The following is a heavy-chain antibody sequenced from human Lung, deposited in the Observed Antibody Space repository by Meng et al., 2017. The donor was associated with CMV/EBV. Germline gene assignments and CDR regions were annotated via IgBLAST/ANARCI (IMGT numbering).Heavy chain of an antibody. CDR3: ARGKQDAWELLAY. Sequence: VQWQESGPGLVKPSGTLSLTCGVSGVSISSNIRWTWVRQPPGKGLEWIGDIDDSGSTNYNPSLNSRISISLDKSKNHFSLKVNSVTAADTAVYYCARGKQDAWELLAYWGQGALVTVSS. CDR2: IDDSGST. J-gene: IGHJ4*02. D-gene: IGHD1-26*01. V-gene: IGHV4-4*02. CDR1: GVSISSNIR.